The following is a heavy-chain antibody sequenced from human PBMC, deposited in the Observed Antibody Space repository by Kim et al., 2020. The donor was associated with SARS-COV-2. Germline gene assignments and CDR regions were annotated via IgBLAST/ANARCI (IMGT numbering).Heavy chain of an antibody. CDR1: GYTFWGCT. CDR3: VKGTGFILPSDSTYNLDV. D-gene: IGHD1-26*01. Sequence: GGSLRLSCAASGYTFWGCTMNWVRQAPGKGLEWVSLIYSGADATNYADSVRGRFTISRDNSKSTLYLQMNTLRVEDTAVYYCVKGTGFILPSDSTYNLDVWGQGTTVIVSS. CDR2: IYSGADAT. V-gene: IGHV3-23*03. J-gene: IGHJ6*02.